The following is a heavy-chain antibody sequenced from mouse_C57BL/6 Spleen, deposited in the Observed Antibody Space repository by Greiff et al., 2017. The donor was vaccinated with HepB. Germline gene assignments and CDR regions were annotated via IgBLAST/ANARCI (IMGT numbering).Heavy chain of an antibody. D-gene: IGHD1-1*01. CDR2: FYPGSGSI. Sequence: VQVVESGAELVKPGASVKLSCKASGYTFTEYTIHWVKQRSGQGLEWIGWFYPGSGSIKYNEKFKDKATLTADKSSSTVYMELSRLTSEDSAVYFCARHEDYYGRQAWFAYWGQGTLVTVSA. CDR1: GYTFTEYT. J-gene: IGHJ3*01. CDR3: ARHEDYYGRQAWFAY. V-gene: IGHV1-62-2*01.